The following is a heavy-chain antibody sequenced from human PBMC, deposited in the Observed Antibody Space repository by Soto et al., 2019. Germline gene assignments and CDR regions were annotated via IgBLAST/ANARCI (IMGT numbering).Heavy chain of an antibody. J-gene: IGHJ6*02. Sequence: GGSLRLSCAASGFTFSSYAMSWVRQAPGKGLEWVSAISGSGGSTYYADSVKGRFTISRDNSKNTLYLQMNSLRAEDTAVYYCAKESGFGGWELLDLGYYYGMDVWGQGTTVTVSS. V-gene: IGHV3-23*01. CDR1: GFTFSSYA. CDR2: ISGSGGST. D-gene: IGHD1-26*01. CDR3: AKESGFGGWELLDLGYYYGMDV.